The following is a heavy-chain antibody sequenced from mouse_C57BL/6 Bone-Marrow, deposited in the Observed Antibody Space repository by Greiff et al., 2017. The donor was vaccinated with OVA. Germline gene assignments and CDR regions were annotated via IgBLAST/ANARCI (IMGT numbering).Heavy chain of an antibody. J-gene: IGHJ4*01. Sequence: QVQLQQPGAELVMPGASVKLSCKASGYTFTSYWMHWVKQRPGQGLEWIGEIDPSDSYTNYNQKFKGKSTLTVDKSSSTAYMQLSSLTSEDSAVYYCARWPLFSYYAMDDWGQGTSVTVSS. CDR2: IDPSDSYT. CDR3: ARWPLFSYYAMDD. CDR1: GYTFTSYW. D-gene: IGHD1-1*01. V-gene: IGHV1-69*01.